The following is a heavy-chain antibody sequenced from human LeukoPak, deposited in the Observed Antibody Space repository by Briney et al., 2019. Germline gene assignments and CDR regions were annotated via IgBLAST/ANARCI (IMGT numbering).Heavy chain of an antibody. V-gene: IGHV3-23*01. CDR1: GFTFSSYA. Sequence: GSLRLSCAASGFTFSSYAMSWVRQAPRKGLEWVSAISGSGGSTYYADSVKGRFTISRDNSKNTLYLQMNSLRAEDTAVYYCAKWSGDSSGYYPFFDYWGQGTLVTVSS. J-gene: IGHJ4*02. D-gene: IGHD3-22*01. CDR3: AKWSGDSSGYYPFFDY. CDR2: ISGSGGST.